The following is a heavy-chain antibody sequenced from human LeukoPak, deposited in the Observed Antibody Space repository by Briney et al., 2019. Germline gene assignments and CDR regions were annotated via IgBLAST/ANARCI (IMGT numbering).Heavy chain of an antibody. J-gene: IGHJ4*02. CDR1: GGSISSYY. CDR2: IYYSGST. D-gene: IGHD6-13*01. CDR3: ARHTFLAAAIDY. V-gene: IGHV4-59*08. Sequence: SETLSLTCTVSGGSISSYYWSWIRQPPGKGLEWIGYIYYSGSTNYNPSLKSRVTISVDTSKNQFSLKLSSVTAADTAVYYCARHTFLAAAIDYWGQGTLVTVSS.